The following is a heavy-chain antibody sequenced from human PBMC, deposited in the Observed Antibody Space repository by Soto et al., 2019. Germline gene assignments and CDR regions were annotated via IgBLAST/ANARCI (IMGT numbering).Heavy chain of an antibody. CDR1: GFTFSSYW. Sequence: GGSLRLSCAASGFTFSSYWMSWVRQAPGKGLEWVANIKQDGSEKYYVDSVKGRFTISRDNAKNSLYLQMNSLRAEDTAVYYCARESSCPYGECPGGLDYWGQGTLVTVSS. V-gene: IGHV3-7*05. J-gene: IGHJ4*02. CDR2: IKQDGSEK. CDR3: ARESSCPYGECPGGLDY. D-gene: IGHD3-16*01.